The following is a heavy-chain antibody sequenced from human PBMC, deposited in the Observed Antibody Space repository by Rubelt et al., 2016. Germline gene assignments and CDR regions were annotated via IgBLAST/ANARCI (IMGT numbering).Heavy chain of an antibody. Sequence: QLQLQESGPGLVKPSETLSLTCTVSGGSISSSSYYWGWIRQPPGKGLEWIGSIYYSGSTSYNPSLKSRVTICVETSKNQFSLRLSAVTAADTAVYYCARHPTALDIYYFDYWGQGTLVTVSS. D-gene: IGHD5-18*01. V-gene: IGHV4-39*01. CDR1: GGSISSSSYY. CDR2: IYYSGST. J-gene: IGHJ4*02. CDR3: ARHPTALDIYYFDY.